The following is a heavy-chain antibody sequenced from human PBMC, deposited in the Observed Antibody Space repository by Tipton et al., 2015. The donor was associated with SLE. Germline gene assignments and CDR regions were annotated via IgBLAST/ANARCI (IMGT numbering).Heavy chain of an antibody. V-gene: IGHV4-34*01. D-gene: IGHD6-19*01. Sequence: TLSLTCAVYGGSFSGYYWSWIRQPPGKGLEWIGESHQSGTTNYHPSLKSRVTISVDTSKNQFSLKLTSLTAADTALYYCARHEVSGIGFFQQWGQGTLVTVSS. CDR2: SHQSGTT. J-gene: IGHJ1*01. CDR1: GGSFSGYY. CDR3: ARHEVSGIGFFQQ.